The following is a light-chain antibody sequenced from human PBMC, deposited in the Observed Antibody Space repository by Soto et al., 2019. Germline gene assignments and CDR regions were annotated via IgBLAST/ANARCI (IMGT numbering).Light chain of an antibody. CDR3: QQYGSSLFT. CDR2: EAS. CDR1: QSISSW. Sequence: DIQMTQSRSTLSASVGDRGTIACRASQSISSWLAWYRQKPGKAPKLLISEASRLESGVPSRFNGSGYGTEFTLTISSLQPDDFAVYYCQQYGSSLFTFGQGTRLEI. J-gene: IGKJ5*01. V-gene: IGKV1-5*01.